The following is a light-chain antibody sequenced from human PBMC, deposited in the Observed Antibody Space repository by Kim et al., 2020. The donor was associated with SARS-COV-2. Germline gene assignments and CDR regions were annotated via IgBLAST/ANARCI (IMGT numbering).Light chain of an antibody. CDR1: QGISSY. CDR3: QQYYSYPYS. Sequence: SAATGDRVTITCRARQGISSYLAWYQQKPGKAPKLLIYAASTLQSGVTSRFSGSGSGTDFTLTISCLQSEDFATYYCQQYYSYPYSFGQGTKLEI. V-gene: IGKV1-8*01. J-gene: IGKJ2*03. CDR2: AAS.